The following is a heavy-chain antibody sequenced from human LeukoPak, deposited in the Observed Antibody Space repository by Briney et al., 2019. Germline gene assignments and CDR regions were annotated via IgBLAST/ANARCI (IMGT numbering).Heavy chain of an antibody. CDR1: GFTFNSYW. CDR3: ARDRGEVPAAYYYYYYMDV. V-gene: IGHV3-7*01. J-gene: IGHJ6*03. CDR2: IKQDGSEK. D-gene: IGHD2-2*01. Sequence: GGSLRLSCAASGFTFNSYWMSWVRQAPGKGLEWVANIKQDGSEKYYVDSVKGRFTISRDNAKNSLYLQMNSLRAEDTAVYYCARDRGEVPAAYYYYYYMDVWGKGTTVTVSS.